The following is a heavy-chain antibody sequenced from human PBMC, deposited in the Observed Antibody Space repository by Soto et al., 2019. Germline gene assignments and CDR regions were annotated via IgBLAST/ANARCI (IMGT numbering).Heavy chain of an antibody. CDR3: AKADTASGVVVVAATLDY. J-gene: IGHJ4*02. CDR1: GFTFSSYA. Sequence: GGSLRLSCAASGFTFSSYAMSWVRQAPGKGLEWVSAISGSGGSTYYADSVKGRFTISRDNSKNTLYLQMNSLRAEDTAVYYCAKADTASGVVVVAATLDYWGQGTLVTVSS. CDR2: ISGSGGST. D-gene: IGHD2-15*01. V-gene: IGHV3-23*01.